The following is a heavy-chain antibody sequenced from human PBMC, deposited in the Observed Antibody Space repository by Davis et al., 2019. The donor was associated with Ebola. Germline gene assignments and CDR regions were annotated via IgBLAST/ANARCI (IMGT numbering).Heavy chain of an antibody. CDR3: ANFAY. CDR1: GFTFSSYG. CDR2: ISYDGSNK. Sequence: GESLKISCAASGFTFSSYGMHWVRQAPGKGLEWVAVISYDGSNKYYADSVKGRFTISRDNSKNSLYLQMNSLRVEDTALYYCANFAYWGQGTLVTVSS. V-gene: IGHV3-30*18. J-gene: IGHJ4*02.